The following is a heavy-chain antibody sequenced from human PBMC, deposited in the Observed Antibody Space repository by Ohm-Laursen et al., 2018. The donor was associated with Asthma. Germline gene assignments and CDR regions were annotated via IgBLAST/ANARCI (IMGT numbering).Heavy chain of an antibody. CDR2: ISSDNTFI. Sequence: SLRLSCTASGFDLSASTMNWVRQAPGEGLEWISSISSDNTFIYYKDSVRGRFTTSRDNARNSVYLQMNSLRAEDTALYYCARIGPEWELPGREYSLHHWGEGTLVTV. CDR1: GFDLSAST. D-gene: IGHD1-26*01. V-gene: IGHV3-21*01. J-gene: IGHJ1*01. CDR3: ARIGPEWELPGREYSLHH.